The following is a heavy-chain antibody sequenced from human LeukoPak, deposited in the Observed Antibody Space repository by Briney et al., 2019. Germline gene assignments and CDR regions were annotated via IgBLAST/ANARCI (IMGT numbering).Heavy chain of an antibody. J-gene: IGHJ4*02. V-gene: IGHV3-48*03. Sequence: GGSLRLSCAASGFTFSSFEMNWVRQAPGKGLEWVSYISSSGTTIYYADSVKGRFTTSRDNAKNSLYLQMNSLRAEDTAVYYCARDLAAGRGYFDYWGQGTLVTVSS. D-gene: IGHD1-14*01. CDR2: ISSSGTTI. CDR1: GFTFSSFE. CDR3: ARDLAAGRGYFDY.